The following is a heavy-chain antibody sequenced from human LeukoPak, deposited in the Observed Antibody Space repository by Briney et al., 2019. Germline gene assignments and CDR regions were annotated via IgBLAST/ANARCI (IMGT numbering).Heavy chain of an antibody. V-gene: IGHV1-8*02. CDR1: GYSFTSYD. Sequence: ASVKVSCKASGYSFTSYDINWVRQATGQGLEWMGRMNPNSGNTGNAQKFQGRVTMTRSTSISTAYMELSSLRFEDTAVYYCTRSVRNGHIDYWGQGTLVTVSS. CDR2: MNPNSGNT. D-gene: IGHD2-21*01. J-gene: IGHJ4*02. CDR3: TRSVRNGHIDY.